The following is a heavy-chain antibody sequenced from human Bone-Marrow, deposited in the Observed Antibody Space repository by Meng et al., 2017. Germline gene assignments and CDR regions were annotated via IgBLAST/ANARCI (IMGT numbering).Heavy chain of an antibody. CDR2: IYYSGST. Sequence: QVQLRESGPGLVKPSQALSLTCTVSGGSISSGDYYWTWIRQPPGKGLEWIGYIYYSGSTYYNPSLNSRLTISVDTSKNQFSLKLSSVTAADTAVYYCARDLNAGGILVSWGQGTLVTVSS. V-gene: IGHV4-30-4*01. CDR1: GGSISSGDYY. CDR3: ARDLNAGGILVS. J-gene: IGHJ5*02. D-gene: IGHD3-16*01.